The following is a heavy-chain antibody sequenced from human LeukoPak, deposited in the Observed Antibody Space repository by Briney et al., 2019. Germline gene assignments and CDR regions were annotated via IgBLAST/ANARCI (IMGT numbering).Heavy chain of an antibody. V-gene: IGHV3-48*01. CDR3: ARGTYSSSWKCAFDI. D-gene: IGHD6-13*01. CDR2: ISSSSSTI. J-gene: IGHJ3*02. CDR1: GFTFSSYG. Sequence: SGGSLRLSCAASGFTFSSYGMHWVRQAPGKGLEWVSYISSSSSTIYYADSVKGRFTISRDNAKNSLYLQMNSLRAEDTAVYYCARGTYSSSWKCAFDIWGQGTMVTVSS.